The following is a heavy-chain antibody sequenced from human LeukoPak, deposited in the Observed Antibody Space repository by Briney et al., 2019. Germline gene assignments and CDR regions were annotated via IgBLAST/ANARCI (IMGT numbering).Heavy chain of an antibody. CDR3: AKDGDQVTVTKVDY. V-gene: IGHV3-74*01. CDR2: IHSDGSST. CDR1: GFTLSSYW. Sequence: GTSLRLSCAASGFTLSSYWMHWVRQAPGKGLVWGSRIHSDGSSTTYADSVKGRFTISRDNAKNTLYLEMNSLRADDTAVYYCAKDGDQVTVTKVDYWGQGTLVTVSS. J-gene: IGHJ4*02. D-gene: IGHD4-17*01.